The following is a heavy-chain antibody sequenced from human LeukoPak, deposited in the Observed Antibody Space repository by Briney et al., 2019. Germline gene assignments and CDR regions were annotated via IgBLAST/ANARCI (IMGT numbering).Heavy chain of an antibody. Sequence: ASVKVSCKASGYTFTSYAMHWVRQAPGQRLEWMGWINAGNGNTKYSQKFQGRVTITRDTSASTAYMELSSLRSEDTVVYYCAREGLGAYSSSPFDYWGQGTLVTVSS. V-gene: IGHV1-3*01. CDR1: GYTFTSYA. J-gene: IGHJ4*02. D-gene: IGHD6-6*01. CDR3: AREGLGAYSSSPFDY. CDR2: INAGNGNT.